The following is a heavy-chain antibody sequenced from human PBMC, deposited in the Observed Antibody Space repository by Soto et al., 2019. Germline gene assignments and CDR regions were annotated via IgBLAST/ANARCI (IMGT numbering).Heavy chain of an antibody. Sequence: GGSLRLSCAASGFTFSNSWMNWVRQAQGKGLEWVANIKEDGTAKYYLDSVKGRFTVSRDNAKNSLFLQMNSLRPEDTALYYCAKDMKWGGMTTIHYFDSWGQGTQVTVSS. CDR3: AKDMKWGGMTTIHYFDS. CDR2: IKEDGTAK. J-gene: IGHJ4*02. D-gene: IGHD4-17*01. CDR1: GFTFSNSW. V-gene: IGHV3-7*03.